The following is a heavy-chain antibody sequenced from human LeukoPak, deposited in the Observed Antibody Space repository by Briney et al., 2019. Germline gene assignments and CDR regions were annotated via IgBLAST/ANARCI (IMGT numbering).Heavy chain of an antibody. CDR1: GFTFSSYW. D-gene: IGHD2-8*02. Sequence: PGGCLRLSCAASGFTFSSYWMSWVRQAPGKGLEWVANIKQDGSEEVYADSVKGRFTISRDNSQNTLYLQGNNLRAEDTAVYCCARGRWDTGGLHGLDVWGQGTTVTVS. V-gene: IGHV3-7*02. CDR3: ARGRWDTGGLHGLDV. J-gene: IGHJ6*02. CDR2: IKQDGSEE.